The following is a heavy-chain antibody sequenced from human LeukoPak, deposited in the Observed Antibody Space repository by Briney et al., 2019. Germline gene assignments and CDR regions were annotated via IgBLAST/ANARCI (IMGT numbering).Heavy chain of an antibody. CDR3: ARGSEYYYDSSGYYYWGFDY. CDR2: ISSSSSTT. D-gene: IGHD3-22*01. J-gene: IGHJ4*02. Sequence: GGSLRLSCAASGFTFNKYTMNWVRQAPGKGLEWVSYISSSSSTTYYADSVKGRFTISRDNAKNSLYLQMNSLRAEDTAVYYCARGSEYYYDSSGYYYWGFDYWGQGTLVTVSS. V-gene: IGHV3-48*01. CDR1: GFTFNKYT.